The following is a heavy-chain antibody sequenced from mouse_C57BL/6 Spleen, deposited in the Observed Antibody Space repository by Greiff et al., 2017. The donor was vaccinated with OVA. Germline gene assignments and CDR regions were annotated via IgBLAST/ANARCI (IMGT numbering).Heavy chain of an antibody. Sequence: EVKLVESGGGLVKPGGSLKLSCAASGFTFSSYAMSWVRQTPEKRLEWVATISDGGSSTYYPDNVKGRFTISRDNAKNNLYLQMSHLKSEDTAMYYCARDVVHFDYWGQGTTLTVSS. D-gene: IGHD1-1*02. J-gene: IGHJ2*01. V-gene: IGHV5-4*01. CDR1: GFTFSSYA. CDR2: ISDGGSST. CDR3: ARDVVHFDY.